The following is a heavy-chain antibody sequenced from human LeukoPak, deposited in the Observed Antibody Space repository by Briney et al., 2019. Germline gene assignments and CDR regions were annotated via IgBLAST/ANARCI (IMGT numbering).Heavy chain of an antibody. Sequence: GGSLRLSCAASGFTFSSHGMHWVRQAPGKGLEWVAVIWYDGSNKYYADSVEGRFTISRDNSKNTLYVEMNSLRAEDTAVYYCVRWGPDKAMDVWDKGTTVTVSS. CDR3: VRWGPDKAMDV. D-gene: IGHD7-27*01. J-gene: IGHJ6*03. CDR1: GFTFSSHG. CDR2: IWYDGSNK. V-gene: IGHV3-33*01.